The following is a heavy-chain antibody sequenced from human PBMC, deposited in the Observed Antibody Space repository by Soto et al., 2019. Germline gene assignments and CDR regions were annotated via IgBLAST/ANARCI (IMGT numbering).Heavy chain of an antibody. Sequence: GASVKVSCKVSGYTLTELSMHWVRQAPGKGLEWMGGFDPEDGETIYAQKFQGRVTMTEDTSTDTAYMELSSLRSEDTAVYYCATHSDFDWSPYFDYWGQGTLVTVSS. CDR3: ATHSDFDWSPYFDY. CDR1: GYTLTELS. J-gene: IGHJ4*02. D-gene: IGHD3-9*01. V-gene: IGHV1-24*01. CDR2: FDPEDGET.